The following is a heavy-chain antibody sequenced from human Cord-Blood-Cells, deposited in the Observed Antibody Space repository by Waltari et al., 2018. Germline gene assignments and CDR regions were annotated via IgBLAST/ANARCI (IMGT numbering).Heavy chain of an antibody. Sequence: QVQLQQWGAGLLKPSETLSLTCAVYVGSFSGYYWSWIRQPPGQGLEWIGEINHSGSTNDNPSLKSRVTISVDTSKNQFSLKLGAVTAAVTAVYYCARIRANWGPHDACDIWGQGTIVTVSS. CDR1: VGSFSGYY. D-gene: IGHD7-27*01. J-gene: IGHJ3*02. CDR2: INHSGST. V-gene: IGHV4-34*01. CDR3: ARIRANWGPHDACDI.